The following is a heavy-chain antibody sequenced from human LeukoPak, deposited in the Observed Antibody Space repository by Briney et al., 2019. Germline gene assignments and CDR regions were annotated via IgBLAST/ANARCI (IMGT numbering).Heavy chain of an antibody. CDR2: ISYDGSNK. Sequence: GRSLRLSCAASGFTFSSYGMHWVRQAPGKGLEWVAVISYDGSNKYYADSVKGRFTISRDNSKNTLYLQMNSLRAEDTAVYYCAKEDVVVITIRYFQHWGQGTLVTVSS. CDR1: GFTFSSYG. CDR3: AKEDVVVITIRYFQH. D-gene: IGHD3-22*01. V-gene: IGHV3-30*18. J-gene: IGHJ1*01.